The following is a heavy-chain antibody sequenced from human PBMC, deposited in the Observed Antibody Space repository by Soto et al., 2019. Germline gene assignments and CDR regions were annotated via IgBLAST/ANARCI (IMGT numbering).Heavy chain of an antibody. CDR1: GFTFSRYS. CDR2: ISSTTNYI. Sequence: EVQLVESGGGLVRPGGSLRLSCAASGFTFSRYSMNWVRQAPGKGLEWVSSISSTTNYIYYADSMKGRFTVSRDNAKLSVYLDMNILSGEYTSVYYCARESEDLTCNFDCWGQGTLVTVSS. V-gene: IGHV3-21*01. J-gene: IGHJ4*02. CDR3: ARESEDLTCNFDC.